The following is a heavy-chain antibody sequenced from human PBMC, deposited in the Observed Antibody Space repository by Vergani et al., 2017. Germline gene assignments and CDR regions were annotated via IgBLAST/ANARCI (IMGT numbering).Heavy chain of an antibody. CDR3: AKGGLLVATSGSYYYYYYMDV. CDR1: GFTFSSYA. Sequence: EVQLLESGGGLVQPGGSLRLSCAASGFTFSSYAMSWVRQAPGKGLEWVSAISGSGRSTYYADSVKGRFTISRDNSKNTLYLQMNSLRAEDTAVYYGAKGGLLVATSGSYYYYYYMDVWGKGP. CDR2: ISGSGRST. J-gene: IGHJ6*03. D-gene: IGHD1-26*01. V-gene: IGHV3-23*01.